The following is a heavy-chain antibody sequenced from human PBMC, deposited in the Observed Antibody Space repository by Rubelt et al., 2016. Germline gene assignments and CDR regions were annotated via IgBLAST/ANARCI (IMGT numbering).Heavy chain of an antibody. D-gene: IGHD6-19*01. CDR3: ARIAVAGTGFDY. Sequence: SISSGGYSWSWIRQPPGKGLEWLALIDWDDDKYYSTSLKTRLTISKDTSKNQVVLTMTNMDPVDTATYYCARIAVAGTGFDYWGQGTLVTVSS. CDR1: SISSGGYS. V-gene: IGHV2-70*01. CDR2: IDWDDDK. J-gene: IGHJ4*02.